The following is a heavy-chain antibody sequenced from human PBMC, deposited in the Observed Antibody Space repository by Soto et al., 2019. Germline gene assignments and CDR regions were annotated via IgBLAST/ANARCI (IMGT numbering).Heavy chain of an antibody. Sequence: GGSLRLSWSASGFTFSNYWMNWGRQAPGKGLEWVANIKPEGGEEYYVDSVKGRFTISRDNAKNSLYLQMNNLRDDDTALYYCVRDAHRGGDYDYWGQGALVTVSS. V-gene: IGHV3-7*01. CDR3: VRDAHRGGDYDY. CDR2: IKPEGGEE. J-gene: IGHJ4*02. D-gene: IGHD3-16*01. CDR1: GFTFSNYW.